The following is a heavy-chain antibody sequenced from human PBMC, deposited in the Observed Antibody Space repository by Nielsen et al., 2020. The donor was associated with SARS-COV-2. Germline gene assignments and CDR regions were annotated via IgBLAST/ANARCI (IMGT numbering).Heavy chain of an antibody. V-gene: IGHV3-33*01. Sequence: GGLLRPPFAASGFTFVAHGMDWVRRAPGKGLEWLAAIWYDGVKKYYAAAVKGRSTISRDNSNNMLYLQMNSLRADDTAVYYCARGGSYDFWGGADYWGQGTLVTVSS. CDR3: ARGGSYDFWGGADY. CDR2: IWYDGVKK. CDR1: GFTFVAHG. D-gene: IGHD3-3*01. J-gene: IGHJ4*02.